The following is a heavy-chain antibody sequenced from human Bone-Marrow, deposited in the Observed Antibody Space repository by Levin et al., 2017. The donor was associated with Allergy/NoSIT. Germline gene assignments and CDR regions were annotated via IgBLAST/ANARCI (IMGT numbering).Heavy chain of an antibody. CDR1: GFTFNAYA. D-gene: IGHD3-3*01. J-gene: IGHJ1*01. Sequence: QSGGSLRLSCAASGFTFNAYAMSWVRQAPGKGLEWVSAISGTGGSTYYADSVEGRFTISRDFSVNTLYLEMNNLRAEDTAVYYCAKEGMTIFGEFQDWGQGTLVTVSS. V-gene: IGHV3-23*01. CDR2: ISGTGGST. CDR3: AKEGMTIFGEFQD.